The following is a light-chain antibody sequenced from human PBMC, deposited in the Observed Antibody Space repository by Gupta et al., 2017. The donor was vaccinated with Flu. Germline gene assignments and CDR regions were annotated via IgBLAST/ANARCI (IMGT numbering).Light chain of an antibody. CDR3: QQYDTYSWT. Sequence: PSTLSASVGDRVTITCRASQSIRDWLAWYQQKPGKAPSLLIYKASSLESGVPSRFSGSGSGTEFTLTISSLQPDDFATYYCQQYDTYSWTFGQGTKLEIK. V-gene: IGKV1-5*03. J-gene: IGKJ2*02. CDR2: KAS. CDR1: QSIRDW.